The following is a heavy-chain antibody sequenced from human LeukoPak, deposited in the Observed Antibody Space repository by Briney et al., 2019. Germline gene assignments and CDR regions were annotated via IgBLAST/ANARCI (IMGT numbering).Heavy chain of an antibody. V-gene: IGHV4-59*01. Sequence: SETPSLTCTVSGGSISSYYWSWIRQPPGKGLEWIGYIHYRGSTNYNPSLKSRVSISVDTSKNQFSLKLSCLTAADTAVYYSARSVLGYSYGLHIDYWGQGTLVTVSS. CDR1: GGSISSYY. D-gene: IGHD5-18*01. CDR2: IHYRGST. J-gene: IGHJ4*02. CDR3: ARSVLGYSYGLHIDY.